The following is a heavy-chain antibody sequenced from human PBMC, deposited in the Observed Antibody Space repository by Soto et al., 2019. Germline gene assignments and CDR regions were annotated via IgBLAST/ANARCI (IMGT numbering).Heavy chain of an antibody. J-gene: IGHJ4*02. CDR3: TIMTTVTSAFDY. Sequence: ASVKVSCKASGYTFTSYAMHWVRQAPGQRLEWMGWINAGNGNTKYSQKFQGRVTITRDTSASTAYMELSSLRSEDTAVYYCTIMTTVTSAFDYWGQGTLVTVSS. CDR1: GYTFTSYA. D-gene: IGHD4-17*01. V-gene: IGHV1-3*01. CDR2: INAGNGNT.